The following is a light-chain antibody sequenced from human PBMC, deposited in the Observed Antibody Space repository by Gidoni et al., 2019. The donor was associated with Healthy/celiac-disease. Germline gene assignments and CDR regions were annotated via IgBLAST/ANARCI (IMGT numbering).Light chain of an antibody. CDR1: QSLLHSNGSNY. J-gene: IGKJ2*01. CDR3: MQALQTPMYT. CDR2: LGS. Sequence: IVLVPFLLFLLVTPGEPASIPCRSSQSLLHSNGSNYLGWYLQKPGQSPQLLIYLGSNRASGVPDRFSGSGSGTDFTLKISRVEAEDVGVYYCMQALQTPMYTFGQGTKLEIK. V-gene: IGKV2-28*01.